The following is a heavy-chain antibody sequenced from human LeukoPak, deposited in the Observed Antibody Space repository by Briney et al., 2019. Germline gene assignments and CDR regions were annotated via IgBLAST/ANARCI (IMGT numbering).Heavy chain of an antibody. D-gene: IGHD5-18*01. CDR3: ARGGDTAMVTLGNWFDP. V-gene: IGHV3-21*01. CDR2: ISSSSSYI. J-gene: IGHJ5*02. CDR1: GFTFSSYS. Sequence: AGGSLRLSCAASGFTFSSYSMNWVRQAPGKGLEWVSSISSSSSYIYYADSVKGRFTISRDNAKNSLYLQMNSPRAEDTAVYYCARGGDTAMVTLGNWFDPWGQGTLVTVSS.